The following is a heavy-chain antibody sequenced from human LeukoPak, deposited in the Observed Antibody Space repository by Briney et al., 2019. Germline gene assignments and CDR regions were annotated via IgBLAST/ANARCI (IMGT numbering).Heavy chain of an antibody. CDR3: ARGECSSTSCYRVFDY. V-gene: IGHV4-31*03. D-gene: IGHD2-2*02. CDR2: IYYSGST. CDR1: GGPISSGGYY. Sequence: PSQTLSFTCTVSGGPISSGGYYWSWIRQHPGKGLEWIGYIYYSGSTCYNPSLNSRVTISVDTSKNQFSLKLSSVTAADTAVYYCARGECSSTSCYRVFDYWGQGTLVTVSS. J-gene: IGHJ4*02.